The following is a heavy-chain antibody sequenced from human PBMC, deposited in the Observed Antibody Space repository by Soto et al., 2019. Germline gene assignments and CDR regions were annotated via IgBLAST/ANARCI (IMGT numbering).Heavy chain of an antibody. CDR3: ASQATGWYPDY. D-gene: IGHD6-19*01. CDR1: GGSISSGGYY. Sequence: SETLSLTCPVSGGSISSGGYYWSWIRQHPGKGLEWIGYIYDSGSTYYNPSLKSRVTISVDTSKNQFSLKLSSVTAADTGVYYCASQATGWYPDYWGQGTLVTVSS. CDR2: IYDSGST. J-gene: IGHJ4*02. V-gene: IGHV4-31*03.